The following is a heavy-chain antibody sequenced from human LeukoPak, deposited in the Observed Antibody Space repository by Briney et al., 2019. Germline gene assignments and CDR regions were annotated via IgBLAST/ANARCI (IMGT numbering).Heavy chain of an antibody. J-gene: IGHJ3*02. D-gene: IGHD6-13*01. V-gene: IGHV3-74*01. Sequence: HPGGSLRLSCAASGFTFSNYWMHWVRQTPGKGLVWVSRISSDGSTRTYADSVKGRFTLSRDNAKNTLYLQMTSLRAEDTAVYYCVRGYSSTWHNAFDIWGQGTMVTVSS. CDR2: ISSDGSTR. CDR3: VRGYSSTWHNAFDI. CDR1: GFTFSNYW.